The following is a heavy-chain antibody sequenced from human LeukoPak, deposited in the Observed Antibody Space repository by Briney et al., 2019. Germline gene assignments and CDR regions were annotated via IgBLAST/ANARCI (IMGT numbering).Heavy chain of an antibody. CDR2: MNPNSGNT. V-gene: IGHV1-8*01. D-gene: IGHD3-10*01. J-gene: IGHJ6*02. CDR1: GYTFTSYD. Sequence: ASVKVSCKASGYTFTSYDLNWVRQATGQGLEWMGWMNPNSGNTGYAQKFQGRVTMTRNTSISTAYMELSSLRSEDTAVYYCARMVRGVIMFDYYYGMDVWGQGTTVTVSS. CDR3: ARMVRGVIMFDYYYGMDV.